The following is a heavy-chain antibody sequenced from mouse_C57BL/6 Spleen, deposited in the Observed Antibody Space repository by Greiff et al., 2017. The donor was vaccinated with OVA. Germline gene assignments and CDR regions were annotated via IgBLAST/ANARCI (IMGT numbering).Heavy chain of an antibody. V-gene: IGHV1-53*01. J-gene: IGHJ1*03. CDR3: ARSRYDYDRGDWYFDV. D-gene: IGHD2-4*01. CDR2: INPSNGGT. Sequence: VQLQQSGTELVKPGASVKLSCKASGYTFTSYWMHWVKQRPGQGLEWIGNINPSNGGTNYNEKFKSKATLTVDKSSSTAYMQLSSLTSEDSAVYYCARSRYDYDRGDWYFDVWGTGTTVTVSS. CDR1: GYTFTSYW.